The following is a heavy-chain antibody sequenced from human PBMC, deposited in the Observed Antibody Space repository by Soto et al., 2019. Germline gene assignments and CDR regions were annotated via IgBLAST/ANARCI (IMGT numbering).Heavy chain of an antibody. CDR1: GYTFTSYG. CDR2: ISAYNGNT. V-gene: IGHV1-18*01. J-gene: IGHJ5*02. CDR3: ARWFRYDFLDPPLFDP. D-gene: IGHD3-3*01. Sequence: GASVKVSCKASGYTFTSYGISWVRQAPGQGLEWMGWISAYNGNTNYAQKLQGRVTMTTDTSTSTAYMELRSLRSDDTAVYYCARWFRYDFLDPPLFDPWGQGTLVTVSS.